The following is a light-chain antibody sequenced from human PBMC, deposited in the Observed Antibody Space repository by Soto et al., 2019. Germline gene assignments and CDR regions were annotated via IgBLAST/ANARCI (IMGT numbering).Light chain of an antibody. Sequence: EIVLTQSPATLSLSPGERATLYCWASQSVSTNYLAWYQQKPGLSPRLLIYDAYSRATGISDRFSCSGSWTDFILTISRLEPEDFTVYYCQQYGSSPSFGGGTMVDIK. CDR1: QSVSTNY. CDR3: QQYGSSPS. V-gene: IGKV3D-20*01. J-gene: IGKJ4*01. CDR2: DAY.